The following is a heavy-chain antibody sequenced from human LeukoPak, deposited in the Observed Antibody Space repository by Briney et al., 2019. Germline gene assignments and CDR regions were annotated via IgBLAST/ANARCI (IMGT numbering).Heavy chain of an antibody. CDR2: IYSGGST. V-gene: IGHV3-53*01. D-gene: IGHD6-25*01. CDR1: GFTVSSNY. CDR3: ARSGIAAANEDYYYMDV. J-gene: IGHJ6*03. Sequence: GGSLRLSCAASGFTVSSNYMSWVRQAPGKGLEWVSVIYSGGSTYYADSVKGRFTISRDNSKNTLYLQMNSLRAEDTAVHYCARSGIAAANEDYYYMDVWGKGTTVTISS.